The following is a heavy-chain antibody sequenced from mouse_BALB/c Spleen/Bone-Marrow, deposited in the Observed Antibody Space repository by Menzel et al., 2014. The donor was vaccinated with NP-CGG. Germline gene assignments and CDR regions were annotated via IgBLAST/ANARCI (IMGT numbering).Heavy chain of an antibody. CDR3: ASLLAY. V-gene: IGHV3-6*02. CDR1: GYSITSGYY. Sequence: EVQLQQSGPGLVKPSQSLSLPCSVTGYSITSGYYWNWIRQFPGNKLEWMGFISYDGSNNYNPSLKNRISITRDTSENQFFLKLNSVTTEDTATYYCASLLAYWGQGTLVTVSA. CDR2: ISYDGSN. J-gene: IGHJ3*01.